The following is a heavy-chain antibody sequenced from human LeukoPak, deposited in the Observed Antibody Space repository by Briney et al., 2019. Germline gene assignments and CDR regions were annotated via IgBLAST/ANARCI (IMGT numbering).Heavy chain of an antibody. CDR2: ISSSSSYT. J-gene: IGHJ4*02. CDR3: ARDGRYCSSTSCYRDY. D-gene: IGHD2-2*01. Sequence: GGFLRLSCATSGFTFSDYYMSWIRQAPGKGLEWVSYISSSSSYTNYADSVKGRFTISRDNAKNSLYLQMNSLRAEDTAVYYCARDGRYCSSTSCYRDYWGQGTLVTVSS. CDR1: GFTFSDYY. V-gene: IGHV3-11*06.